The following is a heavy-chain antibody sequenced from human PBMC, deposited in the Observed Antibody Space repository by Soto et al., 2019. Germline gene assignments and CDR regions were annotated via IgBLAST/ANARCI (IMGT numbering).Heavy chain of an antibody. J-gene: IGHJ6*02. CDR2: ISAYNGNT. V-gene: IGHV1-18*01. D-gene: IGHD3-9*01. CDR3: ARWSVGDYDILTGYYKPYYYYGMDV. Sequence: ASVKVSCKASGYTFTSYGISWVRQAPGQGLEWMGWISAYNGNTNYAQKLQGRVTMTTDTSTSTAYMELRSLRSDDTAVYYCARWSVGDYDILTGYYKPYYYYGMDVWGQGTTVTVSS. CDR1: GYTFTSYG.